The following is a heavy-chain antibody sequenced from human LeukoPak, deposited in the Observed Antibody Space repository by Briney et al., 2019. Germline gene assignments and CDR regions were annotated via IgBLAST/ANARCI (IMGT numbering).Heavy chain of an antibody. Sequence: PGGSLRLSCAASGFTFSSYAMSWVRQAPGKGLEWVSAISGSGGSTYYADSVKGRFTISRDNSKNTLYLQMNSLRAEDTAVYYCARDLSSNPLMDVWGKGTTVTVSS. CDR2: ISGSGGST. J-gene: IGHJ6*04. D-gene: IGHD2-2*01. CDR1: GFTFSSYA. V-gene: IGHV3-23*01. CDR3: ARDLSSNPLMDV.